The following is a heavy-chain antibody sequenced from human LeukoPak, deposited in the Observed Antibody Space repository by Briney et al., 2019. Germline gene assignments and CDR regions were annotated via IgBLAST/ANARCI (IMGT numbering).Heavy chain of an antibody. J-gene: IGHJ4*02. CDR1: EYSLSDLS. Sequence: ASVQVSCKISEYSLSDLSIHWVREAPGKGLEWMGGFDAENNKMVYSQRFQGRVTMTEDTSADTAYMELTGLRSEDTAMYFCATDRVYRSSGRSWGFFDYWGQGTLVIVSS. D-gene: IGHD6-19*01. CDR2: FDAENNKM. CDR3: ATDRVYRSSGRSWGFFDY. V-gene: IGHV1-24*01.